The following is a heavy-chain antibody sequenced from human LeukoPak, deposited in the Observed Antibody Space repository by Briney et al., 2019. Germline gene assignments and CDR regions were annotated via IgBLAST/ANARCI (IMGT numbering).Heavy chain of an antibody. D-gene: IGHD5-12*01. J-gene: IGHJ4*02. CDR2: IRYDGTIK. Sequence: GGSLRLSCAASGFTFSTFGMHWVRHTPGRGLEWVAFIRYDGTIKYYADSVKGRFTISRDNSKNTLSLQMDSLRADDKAVYYCVRRIIVADKFDYWGQGSLVTVSS. V-gene: IGHV3-30*02. CDR3: VRRIIVADKFDY. CDR1: GFTFSTFG.